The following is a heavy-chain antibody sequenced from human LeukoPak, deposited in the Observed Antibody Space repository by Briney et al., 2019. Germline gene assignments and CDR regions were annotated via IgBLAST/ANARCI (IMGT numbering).Heavy chain of an antibody. J-gene: IGHJ3*02. V-gene: IGHV3-21*01. CDR2: ISSSSYI. D-gene: IGHD3-16*02. CDR3: ASLRHYVWGSYRSDAFDI. Sequence: GGSLRLSCAASGFTFSSYSMNWVRQAPGKGLEWVSSISSSSYIYYADSVKGRFTISRDNAKNSLYLQMNSLRAEDTAVYYCASLRHYVWGSYRSDAFDIWGQGTMVTVSS. CDR1: GFTFSSYS.